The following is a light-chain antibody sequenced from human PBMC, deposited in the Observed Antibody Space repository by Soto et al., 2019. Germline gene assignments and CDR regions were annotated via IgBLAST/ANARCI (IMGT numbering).Light chain of an antibody. V-gene: IGLV3-9*01. CDR2: RDS. J-gene: IGLJ2*01. CDR3: QVWDSNTAHVL. CDR1: NVGSKN. Sequence: SYELTQPLSVSMALGQTATISCGGDNVGSKNVQWYQRKPGQAPLMVIYRDSGRPSEIPERFSGSHSGNTATLTITRAQGGDEADYYCQVWDSNTAHVLFGGGTKLTVL.